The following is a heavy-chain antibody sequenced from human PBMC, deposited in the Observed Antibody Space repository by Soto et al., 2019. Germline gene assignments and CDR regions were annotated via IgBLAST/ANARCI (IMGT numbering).Heavy chain of an antibody. Sequence: SETLSLTCTVSGGSISSSSYYWGWIRQPPGKGLEWIGSIYYSGSTYYNPSLKSRVTISVDTSKNQFSLKPSSVTAADTAVYYCATETTVTTMHYYYYGMDVWGQGTTVTVSS. J-gene: IGHJ6*02. CDR3: ATETTVTTMHYYYYGMDV. CDR2: IYYSGST. V-gene: IGHV4-39*01. D-gene: IGHD4-17*01. CDR1: GGSISSSSYY.